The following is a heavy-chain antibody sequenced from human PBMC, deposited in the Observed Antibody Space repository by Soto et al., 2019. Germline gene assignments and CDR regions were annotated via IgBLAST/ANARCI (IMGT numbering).Heavy chain of an antibody. V-gene: IGHV1-69*06. CDR1: GGTFSSHA. J-gene: IGHJ6*02. Sequence: QVQLVQSGPEVKKHGSSVEVSCKASGGTFSSHAISWVRQAPRQGLEWMGGIMPMYGTANYAQKFQGRVTITADKSTNIAYMKLSSLTSEDTAVYYCARGDDFDYYYTMDVWGQGTTVTVSS. CDR3: ARGDDFDYYYTMDV. D-gene: IGHD3-16*01. CDR2: IMPMYGTA.